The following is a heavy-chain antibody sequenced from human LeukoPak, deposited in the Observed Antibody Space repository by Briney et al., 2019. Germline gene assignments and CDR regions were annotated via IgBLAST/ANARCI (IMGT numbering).Heavy chain of an antibody. Sequence: GGSLRLSSAASGFTFDDYAMHWVRQAPRKGLEWVSGISWNSGSIGYADSVKGRFTISRDNAKNSLYLQMNSLRAEDTALYYCAKDNKVVGYYYYYMDVWGKGTTVTVSS. D-gene: IGHD2-15*01. CDR1: GFTFDDYA. J-gene: IGHJ6*03. CDR2: ISWNSGSI. V-gene: IGHV3-9*01. CDR3: AKDNKVVGYYYYYMDV.